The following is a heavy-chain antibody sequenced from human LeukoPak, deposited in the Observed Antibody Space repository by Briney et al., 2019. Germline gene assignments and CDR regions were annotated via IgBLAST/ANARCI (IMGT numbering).Heavy chain of an antibody. J-gene: IGHJ4*02. V-gene: IGHV3-23*01. CDR1: GFTFSSYA. CDR3: AKGEYYGSEYYFDY. D-gene: IGHD3-10*01. CDR2: ISGSGGST. Sequence: PGGSLRLSCAASGFTFSSYAMSWVRQAPGTGLEWVSAISGSGGSTYYADSVKGRFTISRDNSKNTLYLQMNSLRAEDMALYYCAKGEYYGSEYYFDYWGQGTLVTVSS.